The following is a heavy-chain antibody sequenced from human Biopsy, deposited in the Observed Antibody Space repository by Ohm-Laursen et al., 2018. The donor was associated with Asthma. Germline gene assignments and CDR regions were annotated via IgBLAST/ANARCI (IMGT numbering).Heavy chain of an antibody. J-gene: IGHJ3*01. V-gene: IGHV1-3*04. Sequence: SSVKVSRKASGYNFISFAIHWVRQAPGQRLEWMGWVNTGNGDTKYSQKFQGRVTITRDTSASTAYMELRSLRSEDTATYYCARTYYDFLTGQVKDVFGVWGQGTMVTVSS. D-gene: IGHD3-9*01. CDR3: ARTYYDFLTGQVKDVFGV. CDR1: GYNFISFA. CDR2: VNTGNGDT.